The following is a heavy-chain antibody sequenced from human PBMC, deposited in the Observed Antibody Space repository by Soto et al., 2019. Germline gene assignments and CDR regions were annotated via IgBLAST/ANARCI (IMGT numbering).Heavy chain of an antibody. J-gene: IGHJ6*02. CDR3: AKPFLPSYYDSASYYGMDV. CDR2: ISGSGGST. D-gene: IGHD3-22*01. CDR1: GFTFSSYA. V-gene: IGHV3-23*01. Sequence: PGGSLRLSCAASGFTFSSYAMSWVRQAPGKGLEWVSAISGSGGSTYYADSVEGRFTISRDNSKNTLYLQMNSLRAEDTAVYYCAKPFLPSYYDSASYYGMDVWGQGTTVTVSS.